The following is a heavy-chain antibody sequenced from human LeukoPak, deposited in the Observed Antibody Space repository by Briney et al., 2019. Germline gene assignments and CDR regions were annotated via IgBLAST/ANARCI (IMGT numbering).Heavy chain of an antibody. CDR2: ISAYNGNT. V-gene: IGHV1-18*01. CDR3: ARDPLSGLAAAGAHWFDP. J-gene: IGHJ5*02. Sequence: ASVKVSSKASGYTFTSYGISWVRQAPGQGLEWTGWISAYNGNTNYAQKLQGRVTMTTDTSTSTAYMELRSLRSDDTAVYYCARDPLSGLAAAGAHWFDPWGQGTLVTVSS. D-gene: IGHD6-13*01. CDR1: GYTFTSYG.